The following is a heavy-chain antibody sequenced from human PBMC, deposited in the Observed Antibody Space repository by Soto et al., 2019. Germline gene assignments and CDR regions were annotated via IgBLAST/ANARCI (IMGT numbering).Heavy chain of an antibody. CDR3: ARARCSSGQCYYFDY. Sequence: EVQLVESGEGLVQPGGSLRLSCAASGFTFSSYNIHWIRQAPGKGLEFVSAISRSGDRTYYADSVKGRFTITRDNSKNSVWLHMGILRSEDIAVYYCARARCSSGQCYYFDYRVRGALVSGSS. J-gene: IGHJ4*01. D-gene: IGHD2-15*01. CDR1: GFTFSSYN. V-gene: IGHV3-64*02. CDR2: ISRSGDRT.